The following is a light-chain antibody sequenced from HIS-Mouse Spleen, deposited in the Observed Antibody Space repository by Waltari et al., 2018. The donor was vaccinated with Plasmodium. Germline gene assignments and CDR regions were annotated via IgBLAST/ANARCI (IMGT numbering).Light chain of an antibody. Sequence: EIVMTQSPATLSVSPGERAPLSCRASQSVSSNLPWYQQNPGQDPRLLIYGASTRATGIPARFSGSGSGTEFTLTISSLQSEDFAVYYCQQYNNWSFTFGPGTKVDIK. V-gene: IGKV3-15*01. J-gene: IGKJ3*01. CDR3: QQYNNWSFT. CDR1: QSVSSN. CDR2: GAS.